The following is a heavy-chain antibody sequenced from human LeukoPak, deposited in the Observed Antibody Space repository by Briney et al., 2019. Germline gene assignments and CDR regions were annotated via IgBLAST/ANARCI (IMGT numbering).Heavy chain of an antibody. CDR3: ARGPPSRLYYGSGSYFY. V-gene: IGHV4-34*01. D-gene: IGHD3-10*01. J-gene: IGHJ4*02. CDR2: INHSGST. Sequence: PSETLSLTCAVYGGSFSGYYLSWIRQPPGKGLEWIGEINHSGSTNYNPSLKSRVTISVDTSKNQFSLKLSSVTAADTAVYYCARGPPSRLYYGSGSYFYWGQGTLVTVSS. CDR1: GGSFSGYY.